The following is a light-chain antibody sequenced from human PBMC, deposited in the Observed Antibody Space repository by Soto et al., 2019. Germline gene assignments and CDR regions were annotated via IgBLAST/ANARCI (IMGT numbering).Light chain of an antibody. V-gene: IGLV2-23*02. Sequence: QSALTQPASVSGSPGQSITISWTGTNGDVGSYDLVSWYQRYPGEAPKLIIYEVNKRPSGISNRFSGSKSGNTASLTISGLQAEDEAEYDCCSYAGSNSLIFGGGTKLTVL. CDR1: NGDVGSYDL. CDR2: EVN. CDR3: CSYAGSNSLI. J-gene: IGLJ2*01.